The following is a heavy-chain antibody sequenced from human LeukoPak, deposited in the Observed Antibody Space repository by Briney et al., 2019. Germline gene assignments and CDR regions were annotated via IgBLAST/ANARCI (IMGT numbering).Heavy chain of an antibody. D-gene: IGHD6-19*01. CDR2: ISSTSSYI. Sequence: KPGGSLRLSCAASGFAFSAYSMNWVRQAPGKGLEWVSFISSTSSYIYYADLVKGRFTISRDNAKNSLYLQMNSLRAEDTAVYYCAKDSGSGWTFDYWGQGTLVTVSS. J-gene: IGHJ4*02. CDR3: AKDSGSGWTFDY. CDR1: GFAFSAYS. V-gene: IGHV3-21*01.